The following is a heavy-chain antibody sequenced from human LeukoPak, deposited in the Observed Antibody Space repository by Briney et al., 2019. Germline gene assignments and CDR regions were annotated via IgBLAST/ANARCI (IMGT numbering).Heavy chain of an antibody. Sequence: GGSLRLSCAASGFTFSSYSMNWVRQAPGKGLEWASSISSSISYIYYADSVKGRFTISRDNAKNSLYLQMSSLRAEDTAVYYCARTYCSSTSCYGWRAGLGFDPWGQGTLVTVSS. V-gene: IGHV3-21*01. CDR2: ISSSISYI. D-gene: IGHD2-2*01. J-gene: IGHJ5*02. CDR3: ARTYCSSTSCYGWRAGLGFDP. CDR1: GFTFSSYS.